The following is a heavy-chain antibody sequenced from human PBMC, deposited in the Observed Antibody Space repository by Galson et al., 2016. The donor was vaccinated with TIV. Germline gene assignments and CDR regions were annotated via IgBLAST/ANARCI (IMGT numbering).Heavy chain of an antibody. Sequence: SVKVSCKASGDTFSTYPFNWVRQAPGQGLEWVGGFIPLFGTANYAQKFQGRVTITADESTSTLYTEVSSLRSEDTAVYYCAKDRNTAMDTYHYYYGMDVWGQGTTVIASS. V-gene: IGHV1-69*13. CDR1: GDTFSTYP. CDR3: AKDRNTAMDTYHYYYGMDV. J-gene: IGHJ6*02. CDR2: FIPLFGTA. D-gene: IGHD5-18*01.